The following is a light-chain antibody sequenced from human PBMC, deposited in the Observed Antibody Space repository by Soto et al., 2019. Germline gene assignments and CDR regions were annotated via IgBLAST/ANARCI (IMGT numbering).Light chain of an antibody. Sequence: DIQMTQSPSSLSASVGDRVTIVCRASQSISTYLNWYQQKPGKAPKLLIYAAFSLQSGVPSRFSGSGSGTDFTLSINSLQPEDFATYYCQQSYSNPVTFGGGTKVEIK. V-gene: IGKV1-39*01. J-gene: IGKJ4*01. CDR3: QQSYSNPVT. CDR1: QSISTY. CDR2: AAF.